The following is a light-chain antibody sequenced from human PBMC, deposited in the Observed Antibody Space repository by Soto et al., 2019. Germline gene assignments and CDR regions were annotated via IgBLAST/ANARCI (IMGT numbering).Light chain of an antibody. CDR2: GAS. CDR1: QDIRTS. V-gene: IGKV1-33*01. J-gene: IGKJ3*01. CDR3: QHYNNLPPFT. Sequence: DIQMTQSPSSLSASVGARVSITCQASQDIRTSLSLFRHKPGRAPKLLIYGASSLNIGVPSRFRGSGYKKDFPFTITRLQPKDIATHYCQHYNNLPPFTFGPGTIVDIK.